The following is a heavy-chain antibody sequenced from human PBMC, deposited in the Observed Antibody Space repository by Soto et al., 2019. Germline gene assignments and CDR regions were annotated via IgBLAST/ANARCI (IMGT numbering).Heavy chain of an antibody. V-gene: IGHV1-69*01. CDR1: GGTFSSYA. CDR3: ARDFDCSGGSCYRLGY. D-gene: IGHD2-15*01. J-gene: IGHJ4*02. Sequence: QVQLVQSGAEVKKPGSSVKVSCKASGGTFSSYAISWVRQAPGQGLEWMGLIIPMLGTANYAQKFQGRVTITADESTSTTYMELSSLRSEDRAMYYCARDFDCSGGSCYRLGYWGQGTLVTVSS. CDR2: IIPMLGTA.